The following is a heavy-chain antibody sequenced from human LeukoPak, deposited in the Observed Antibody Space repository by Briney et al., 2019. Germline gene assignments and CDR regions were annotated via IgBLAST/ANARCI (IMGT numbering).Heavy chain of an antibody. D-gene: IGHD3-16*01. J-gene: IGHJ3*02. V-gene: IGHV3-30*02. CDR1: GFTFSSYG. Sequence: GGSLRLSCAASGFTFSSYGMHWVRQAPGKGLEWVAFIRYDGSNKYYAGSVKGRFTISRDNSKNTLYVQMNSLRAEDTAVYYCAKGDYVRLWGTFDIWGQGTMVTVSS. CDR3: AKGDYVRLWGTFDI. CDR2: IRYDGSNK.